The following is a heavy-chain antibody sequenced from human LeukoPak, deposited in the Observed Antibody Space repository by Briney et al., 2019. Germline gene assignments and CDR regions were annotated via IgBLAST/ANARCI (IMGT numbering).Heavy chain of an antibody. CDR3: VKGPYYESPALDS. CDR1: GFTFRDFG. D-gene: IGHD3-16*01. Sequence: GGSLRLSCAASGFTFRDFGMNWVRLTPRKGLEWISHINGGGDSTHYADFVKGRFTISRDNSQNTLYVQMNSLRTEDTAIYYCVKGPYYESPALDSRGQGTLVTVSS. J-gene: IGHJ4*02. V-gene: IGHV3-23*01. CDR2: INGGGDST.